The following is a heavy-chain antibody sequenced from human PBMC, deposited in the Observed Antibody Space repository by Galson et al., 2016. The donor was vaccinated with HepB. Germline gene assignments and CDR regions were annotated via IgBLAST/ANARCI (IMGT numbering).Heavy chain of an antibody. Sequence: SLRLSCAASGFTFTTYGMSWVRQAPGKGLEWVSGISGSDSNTYYADSVKGRFIISRDKSKNTLNLQMQSLRAEDTAVYYCAKDLYTESYVSPDYWGQGTLVTVSS. CDR3: AKDLYTESYVSPDY. CDR2: ISGSDSNT. D-gene: IGHD1-26*01. CDR1: GFTFTTYG. J-gene: IGHJ4*02. V-gene: IGHV3-23*01.